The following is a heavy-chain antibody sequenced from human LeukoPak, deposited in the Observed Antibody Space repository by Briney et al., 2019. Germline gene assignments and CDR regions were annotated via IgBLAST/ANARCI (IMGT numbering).Heavy chain of an antibody. V-gene: IGHV3-11*05. Sequence: GGSLRLSCAASGFTFSDYYMSWIRQAPGKGLEWVSYISSSSSYTNYADSVKGRFTISSDNAKNSLYLQMNSLRAEDTAVYYCARDIAAAGNFDYWGQGTLVTVSS. CDR3: ARDIAAAGNFDY. CDR1: GFTFSDYY. J-gene: IGHJ4*02. CDR2: ISSSSSYT. D-gene: IGHD6-13*01.